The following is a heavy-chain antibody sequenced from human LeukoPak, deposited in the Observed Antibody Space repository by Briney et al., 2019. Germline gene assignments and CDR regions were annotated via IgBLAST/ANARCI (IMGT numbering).Heavy chain of an antibody. CDR1: GYTFTSYG. Sequence: ASVKVSCKASGYTFTSYGISWVRQAPGQGLEWMGWISAYNGNTNYAQKLQGRVTTTTDTSTSTAYMELRSLRSDDTAVYYCAREPGIAVAGPVDYWGQGTLVTVSS. CDR2: ISAYNGNT. J-gene: IGHJ4*02. D-gene: IGHD6-19*01. V-gene: IGHV1-18*01. CDR3: AREPGIAVAGPVDY.